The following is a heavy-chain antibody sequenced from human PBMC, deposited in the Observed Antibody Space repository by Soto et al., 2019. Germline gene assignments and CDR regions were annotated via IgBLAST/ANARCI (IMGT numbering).Heavy chain of an antibody. CDR1: GYTLTELS. Sequence: GASVKVSCTDSGYTLTELSMHWVRQAPGKGLEWMGGFDPEDGETIYAQKFQGRVTMTEDTSTDTAYMELSSLRSEDTAVYYCATDPRAAAGYYFDYWGQGTLVTVSS. D-gene: IGHD6-13*01. CDR3: ATDPRAAAGYYFDY. CDR2: FDPEDGET. J-gene: IGHJ4*02. V-gene: IGHV1-24*01.